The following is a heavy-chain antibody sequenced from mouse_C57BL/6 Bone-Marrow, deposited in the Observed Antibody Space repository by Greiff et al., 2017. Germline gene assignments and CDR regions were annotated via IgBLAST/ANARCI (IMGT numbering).Heavy chain of an antibody. CDR2: INPGDGDT. Sequence: QVQLQQSGAELVKPGASVKISCKASGYAFSSYWMNWVKQRPGKGLEWIGQINPGDGDTNYNGKFKGKATLTADKSSSTAYMQLSSLTSEDSAVYFCARRHYDGSSYGYWYFDVWGTGTTVTVSS. J-gene: IGHJ1*03. V-gene: IGHV1-80*01. CDR1: GYAFSSYW. D-gene: IGHD1-1*01. CDR3: ARRHYDGSSYGYWYFDV.